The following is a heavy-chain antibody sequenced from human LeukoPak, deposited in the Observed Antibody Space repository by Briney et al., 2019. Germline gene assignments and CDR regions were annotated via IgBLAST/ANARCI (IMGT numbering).Heavy chain of an antibody. Sequence: GGSLRLSCAASGFTFSSYAMHWVRQAPGKGLEYVSAISSNGGSTYYANSVKGRFTIFRDNSKNTLYLQMGSLRAEDMAVYYCARDSSGYYGYWGQGTLVTVSS. CDR2: ISSNGGST. CDR3: ARDSSGYYGY. D-gene: IGHD3-22*01. V-gene: IGHV3-64*01. J-gene: IGHJ4*02. CDR1: GFTFSSYA.